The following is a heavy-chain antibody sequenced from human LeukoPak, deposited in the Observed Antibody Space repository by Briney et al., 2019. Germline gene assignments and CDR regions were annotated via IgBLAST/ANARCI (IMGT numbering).Heavy chain of an antibody. V-gene: IGHV3-33*01. Sequence: GGSLRLSSAASGFTFSSYGMHWVRQAPGKGLEWVAVIWYDGSNKYYADSVKGRFTISRDNSKNTLYLQMNSLRAEDTAVYYCARDISSTIFGVALDYWGQGTLVTVSS. D-gene: IGHD3-3*01. CDR3: ARDISSTIFGVALDY. CDR2: IWYDGSNK. J-gene: IGHJ4*02. CDR1: GFTFSSYG.